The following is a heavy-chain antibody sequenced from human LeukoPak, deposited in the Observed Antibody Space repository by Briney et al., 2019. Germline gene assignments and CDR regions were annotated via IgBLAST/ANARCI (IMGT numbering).Heavy chain of an antibody. D-gene: IGHD3-22*01. CDR1: GFTFSSYG. Sequence: GGSLRLSCAASGFTFSSYGMHWVRQAPGKGLEWVAFIRYDGSNQYYADSVKGRFTISRDNSKNTLYLQMNSLRAEDTAVYYCASVHSSGYYYWGQGTLVTVSS. CDR3: ASVHSSGYYY. CDR2: IRYDGSNQ. J-gene: IGHJ4*02. V-gene: IGHV3-30*02.